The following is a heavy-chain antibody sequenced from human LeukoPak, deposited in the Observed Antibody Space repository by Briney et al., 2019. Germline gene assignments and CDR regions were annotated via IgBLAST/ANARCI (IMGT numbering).Heavy chain of an antibody. Sequence: SETLSLTCTVSGGSINNYYWSWIRQPAGKGLEWIGRIYTRGSTNYNPSLKSRVTMSVDTSKNQFSLKLSSVTAADTAVYYCARQNHDIGTNWFDPWGQGTLVTVSS. V-gene: IGHV4-4*07. CDR3: ARQNHDIGTNWFDP. CDR2: IYTRGST. D-gene: IGHD3-9*01. CDR1: GGSINNYY. J-gene: IGHJ5*02.